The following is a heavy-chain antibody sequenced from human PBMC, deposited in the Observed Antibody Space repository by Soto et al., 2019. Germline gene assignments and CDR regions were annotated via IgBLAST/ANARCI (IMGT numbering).Heavy chain of an antibody. V-gene: IGHV3-23*01. CDR2: ISGSGGST. CDR3: ANPRGVAVVAATG. Sequence: GGSLRLSCAASGFTFSSYSMNWVRQAPGKGLEWVSAISGSGGSTYYADSVKGRFTISRDNSKNTLYLQMNSLRAEDTAVYYCANPRGVAVVAATGWGQGTLVTVSS. D-gene: IGHD2-15*01. CDR1: GFTFSSYS. J-gene: IGHJ4*02.